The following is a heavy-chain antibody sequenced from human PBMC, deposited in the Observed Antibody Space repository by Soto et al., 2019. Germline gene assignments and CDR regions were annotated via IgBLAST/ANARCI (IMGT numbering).Heavy chain of an antibody. Sequence: GESLRLSCAASGFDFSKYWMTWVRQTAEKGLEWVANIKEDGSEKYYVDSVKGRFTISRDNTKKSLYLQMDSLRAEGAAMYYCAREGADYSSAWYVDYWGQGTRVTVSS. CDR2: IKEDGSEK. V-gene: IGHV3-7*01. D-gene: IGHD6-19*01. CDR1: GFDFSKYW. CDR3: AREGADYSSAWYVDY. J-gene: IGHJ4*02.